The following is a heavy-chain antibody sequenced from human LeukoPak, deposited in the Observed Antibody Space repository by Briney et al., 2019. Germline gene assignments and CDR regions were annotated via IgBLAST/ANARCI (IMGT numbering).Heavy chain of an antibody. CDR3: AGGSGWSFGD. D-gene: IGHD6-19*01. CDR2: IKQDGSEK. V-gene: IGHV3-7*01. Sequence: PGGSLRLSCAASGSTFSNYWMNWVRQAPAKGLGWVANIKQDGSEKYYVDSVKGRFTISRDNAKNSLYQQMNSRRAEDTAVYYSAGGSGWSFGDWGQGTLVTVSS. CDR1: GSTFSNYW. J-gene: IGHJ4*02.